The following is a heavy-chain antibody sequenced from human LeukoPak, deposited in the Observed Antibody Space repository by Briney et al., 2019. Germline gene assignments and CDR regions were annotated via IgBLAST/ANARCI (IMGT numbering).Heavy chain of an antibody. Sequence: AGGSLRPSCAASGFTFSCSAMHWVRQASGKGLEWVGRIRSKANSYATAYAASVKGRFTISRDDSKNTAYLQMNSLKTEDTAVYYCTRRSSAGIYWGQGTLVTVSS. CDR3: TRRSSAGIY. CDR2: IRSKANSYAT. CDR1: GFTFSCSA. D-gene: IGHD6-13*01. V-gene: IGHV3-73*01. J-gene: IGHJ4*02.